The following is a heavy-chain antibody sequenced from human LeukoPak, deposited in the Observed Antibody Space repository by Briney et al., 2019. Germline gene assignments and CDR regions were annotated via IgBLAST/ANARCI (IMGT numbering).Heavy chain of an antibody. D-gene: IGHD2-2*01. J-gene: IGHJ5*02. Sequence: GTPSHTSIRSDGCRISYYWSWMWQPKQKKIEWIEYIYYSGSTNYNPSLKSRVTISVDTSKNQFSLKLSSVTAADTAVYYCAHQLTQYNWLDPWGQRTLVSVSA. V-gene: IGHV4-59*07. CDR3: AHQLTQYNWLDP. CDR1: DGCRISYY. CDR2: IYYSGST.